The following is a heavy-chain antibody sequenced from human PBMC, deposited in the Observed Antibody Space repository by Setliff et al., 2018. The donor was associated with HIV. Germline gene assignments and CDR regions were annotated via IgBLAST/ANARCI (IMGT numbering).Heavy chain of an antibody. CDR2: IKQDGSEK. J-gene: IGHJ4*02. Sequence: GGSLRLSCAASGFTFSNYWMSWVRQAPGKGLEWVANIKQDGSEKYYVDSVKGRFTISRDSDKNSLYLQMNSLRAEDTAVYYCARPQQWLTLGFDYWGQGTLVTVSS. CDR1: GFTFSNYW. D-gene: IGHD6-19*01. CDR3: ARPQQWLTLGFDY. V-gene: IGHV3-7*01.